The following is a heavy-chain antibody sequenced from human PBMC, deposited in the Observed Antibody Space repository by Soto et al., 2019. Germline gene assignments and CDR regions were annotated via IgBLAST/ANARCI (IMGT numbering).Heavy chain of an antibody. Sequence: PGESLKISCKGSGYSFSNTWINWVRQMPGKGLEWMGIIYPGNSETRYSPSFQGQVTLSADKSINTAYLQWSSLKASDTATYYCAKEAXSAYXGMDVWGQGTTVTVSS. J-gene: IGHJ6*02. V-gene: IGHV5-51*01. CDR1: GYSFSNTW. CDR3: AKEAXSAYXGMDV. CDR2: IYPGNSET. D-gene: IGHD6-19*01.